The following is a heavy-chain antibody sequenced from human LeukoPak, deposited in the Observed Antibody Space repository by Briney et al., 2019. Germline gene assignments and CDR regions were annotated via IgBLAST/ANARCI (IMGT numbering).Heavy chain of an antibody. J-gene: IGHJ5*02. V-gene: IGHV3-23*01. CDR3: ARDLDWGAFDA. D-gene: IGHD3-9*01. Sequence: PGGSLRLSCVTSGFTVSSYYVSWVRQAPGKGLEWVSGISPSGSILYYADSVKGRFTISRDNSKNTVSLQMNSLRAEDTALYYCARDLDWGAFDAWGQGTLVTVSS. CDR1: GFTVSSYY. CDR2: ISPSGSIL.